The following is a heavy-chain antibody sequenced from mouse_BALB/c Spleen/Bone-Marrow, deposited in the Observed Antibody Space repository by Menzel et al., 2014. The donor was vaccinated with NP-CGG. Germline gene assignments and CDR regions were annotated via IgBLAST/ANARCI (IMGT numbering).Heavy chain of an antibody. J-gene: IGHJ3*01. CDR3: ASPYYRYDGFAY. V-gene: IGHV1-14*01. CDR2: INPYNDGT. Sequence: EVQLQQSGPELVKPGASVKMSCKASGYTFTSYVMHWVKQKPGQGLEWIRYINPYNDGTKYNEKLKGKATLTSDKSSSTAYMELSSLTSGDSAVYYCASPYYRYDGFAYWGQGTLVTVSA. D-gene: IGHD2-14*01. CDR1: GYTFTSYV.